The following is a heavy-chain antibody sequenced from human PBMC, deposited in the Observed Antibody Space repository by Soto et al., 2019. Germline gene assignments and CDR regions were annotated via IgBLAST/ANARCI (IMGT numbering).Heavy chain of an antibody. Sequence: SVKVSCKASGGTFSSHAISWVRQAPGQGLEWMGGIIPIFGTANYAQKFQGRVTITADESTSTAYMELSSLRSEDTAVYYCAREARTYGSGSNALDIWGQGTMVNVSS. CDR2: IIPIFGTA. J-gene: IGHJ3*02. CDR3: AREARTYGSGSNALDI. D-gene: IGHD3-10*01. CDR1: GGTFSSHA. V-gene: IGHV1-69*13.